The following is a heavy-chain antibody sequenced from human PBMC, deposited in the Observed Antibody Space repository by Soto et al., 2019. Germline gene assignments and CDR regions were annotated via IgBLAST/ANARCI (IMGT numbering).Heavy chain of an antibody. CDR3: ARGQEGVVATH. D-gene: IGHD5-12*01. CDR1: GGSLSGYY. CDR2: VKDGGHT. J-gene: IGHJ4*02. V-gene: IGHV4-34*01. Sequence: QVQLQQWGAGLLKPSETLSLNCAVTGGSLSGYYWSWIRQPPGKGLEWIGEVKDGGHTNYSPSLRGRATLSSDTSNNKCSLRLNSVTAAATGVYYCARGQEGVVATHWDQGSLVTVSS.